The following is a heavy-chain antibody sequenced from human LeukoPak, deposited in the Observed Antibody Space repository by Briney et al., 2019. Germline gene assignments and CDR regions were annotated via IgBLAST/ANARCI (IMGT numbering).Heavy chain of an antibody. J-gene: IGHJ6*03. CDR1: GYSISSGYY. CDR3: AVSFYYYYMDV. CDR2: IYHSEST. V-gene: IGHV4-38-2*02. D-gene: IGHD1-7*01. Sequence: SETLSLTCTVSGYSISSGYYWGWIRQPPGKGLEWIGSIYHSESTYYNPSLKSRVTISVDTSKNQFSLKLSSVTAADTAVYYCAVSFYYYYMDVWGKGTTVTVSS.